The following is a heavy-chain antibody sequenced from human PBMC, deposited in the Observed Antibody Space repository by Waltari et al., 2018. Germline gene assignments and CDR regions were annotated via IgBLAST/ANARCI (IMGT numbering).Heavy chain of an antibody. CDR2: IKPNSGRK. V-gene: IGHV1-2*02. J-gene: IGHJ4*02. CDR1: GYTFTGYY. D-gene: IGHD2-15*01. CDR3: ARGGNHDPYYFDY. Sequence: QVQLVQSGAEVKKPGASVKVSCTASGYTFTGYYMHWAREAPGQGLGWRGRIKPNSGRKNYAQKCQGRVTRTRDTSISTAYMELSRLRADDTAVYYCARGGNHDPYYFDYWGQGTLVTVSS.